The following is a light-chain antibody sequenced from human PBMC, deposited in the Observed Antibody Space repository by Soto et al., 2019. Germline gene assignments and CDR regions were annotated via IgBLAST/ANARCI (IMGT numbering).Light chain of an antibody. CDR3: QQYKNGPRT. Sequence: IVLTQCPCTLSLSQGERATLACRASQGVXNNYLAWHQQNPGQAPRLLXYGASNMATGSPDRLSGSGSGTDFTLPISSLQSEDFAAYYCQQYKNGPRTFGQGTKVDIK. J-gene: IGKJ1*01. CDR1: QGVXNNY. V-gene: IGKV3-20*01. CDR2: GAS.